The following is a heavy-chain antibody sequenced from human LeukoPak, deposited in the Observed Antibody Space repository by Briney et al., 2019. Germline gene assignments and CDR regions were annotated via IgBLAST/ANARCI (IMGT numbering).Heavy chain of an antibody. J-gene: IGHJ4*02. CDR1: GFTFSSYE. Sequence: PGGSLRLSCAASGFTFSSYEMSWVRQAPGKGLEWVSYISSSGSTIYYADSVKGRFTISRDNAKNSLYLQMNSLRAEDTAVYYCARKASYGSGSYFDYWGQGTLVTVSS. D-gene: IGHD3-10*01. CDR2: ISSSGSTI. V-gene: IGHV3-48*03. CDR3: ARKASYGSGSYFDY.